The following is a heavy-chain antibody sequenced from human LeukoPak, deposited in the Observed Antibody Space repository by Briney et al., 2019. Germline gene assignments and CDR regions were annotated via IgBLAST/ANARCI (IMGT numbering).Heavy chain of an antibody. D-gene: IGHD2-15*01. CDR3: ARVGCSGGSCYRLRYYMDV. V-gene: IGHV4-34*01. J-gene: IGHJ6*03. CDR1: GGSFSGYY. CDR2: IYYSGST. Sequence: SETLSLTCAVYGGSFSGYYWGWIRQPPGKGLEWIGSIYYSGSTYCKPSLKSRLTISVDTSKNQFSVNLSSVTAADTAVYYCARVGCSGGSCYRLRYYMDVWGKGTTVTVSS.